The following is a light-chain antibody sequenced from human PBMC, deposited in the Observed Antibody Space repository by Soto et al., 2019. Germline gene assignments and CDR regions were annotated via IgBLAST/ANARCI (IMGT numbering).Light chain of an antibody. CDR2: EVR. CDR3: CSYKRTTNPYF. V-gene: IGLV2-14*01. CDR1: SSEIGDYDY. J-gene: IGLJ1*01. Sequence: QSALTQPASVSGSPGQSITISCTGTSSEIGDYDYVSWYQQRPGKAPKLMIYEVRYRPSGVSNCFSGSKSGNSASLTISGLQAEDEADYYCCSYKRTTNPYFCGSGTKV.